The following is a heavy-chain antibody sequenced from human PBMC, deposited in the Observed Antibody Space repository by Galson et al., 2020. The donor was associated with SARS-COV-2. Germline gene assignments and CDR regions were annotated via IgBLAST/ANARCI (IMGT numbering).Heavy chain of an antibody. D-gene: IGHD4-4*01. J-gene: IGHJ3*01. CDR3: ARDGQSGAPYAFDF. CDR2: IWFDGSNK. Sequence: GSLRLSCAASGFTFSSHAIHWVRQAPGKGLEWVAQIWFDGSNKYYTDSVRGRFSISRDNSKNTVSLQMNSLRAEGTAVYYCARDGQSGAPYAFDFWGQGTTVTVSS. V-gene: IGHV3-33*01. CDR1: GFTFSSHA.